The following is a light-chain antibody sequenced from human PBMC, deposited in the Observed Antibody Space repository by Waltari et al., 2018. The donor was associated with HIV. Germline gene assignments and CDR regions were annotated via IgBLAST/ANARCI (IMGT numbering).Light chain of an antibody. CDR1: QSVLYSSNNKNY. J-gene: IGKJ1*01. CDR3: QQYYSTPT. Sequence: SSQSVLYSSNNKNYLAWYQQKPGQPPKLLIYWASTRESGVPDRFSGSGSGTDFTLTISSLQAEDVAVYYCQQYYSTPTFGQGTKVEIK. V-gene: IGKV4-1*01. CDR2: WAS.